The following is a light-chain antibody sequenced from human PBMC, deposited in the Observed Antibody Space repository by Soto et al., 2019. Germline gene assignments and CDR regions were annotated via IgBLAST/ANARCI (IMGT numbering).Light chain of an antibody. CDR1: GSNVGTYS. V-gene: IGLV1-51*01. CDR2: DST. J-gene: IGLJ1*01. Sequence: QSVLTQPPSVSAAPGQKVTISCSGSGSNVGTYSVSWYQHLPGTAPKLLIYDSTTRPLGIPDRFSGSKSGTSATLGITGLQTGDEAEYYCGVWDRSLTTYVFGPGTKVTVL. CDR3: GVWDRSLTTYV.